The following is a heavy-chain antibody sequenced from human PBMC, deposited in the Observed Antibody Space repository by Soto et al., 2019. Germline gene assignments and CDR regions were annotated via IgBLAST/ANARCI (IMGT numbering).Heavy chain of an antibody. CDR3: AQDWGSSGWYNWFDP. CDR1: GFTFSTSG. D-gene: IGHD6-13*01. CDR2: ISHDGGAT. Sequence: QVQLVESGGGVVQSGRSLRLSCAASGFTFSTSGMHWIRQAPGKGLEWVAMISHDGGATYYVDSVKGRFTISRDNDKNTLHLQMDRLGPEDTATYYCAQDWGSSGWYNWFDPWGQGTLVTVSS. J-gene: IGHJ5*02. V-gene: IGHV3-30*18.